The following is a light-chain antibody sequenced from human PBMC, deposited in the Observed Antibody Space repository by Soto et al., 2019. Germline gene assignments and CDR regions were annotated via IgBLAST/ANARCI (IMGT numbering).Light chain of an antibody. Sequence: EIVMTQSPATLSVSPGERATLSCRASQSVSSNLAWYQQKPGQAPRLLIYGASTRATGIPARFSGSGSGTEFTLTIRSLQAEDMALYYCRSSNNWHTTFGRG. CDR1: QSVSSN. CDR2: GAS. J-gene: IGKJ1*01. CDR3: RSSNNWHTT. V-gene: IGKV3-15*01.